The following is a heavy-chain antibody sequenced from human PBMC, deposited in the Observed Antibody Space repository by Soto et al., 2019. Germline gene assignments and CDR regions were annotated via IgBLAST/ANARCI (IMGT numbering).Heavy chain of an antibody. CDR1: VVSISSGGYY. D-gene: IGHD3-3*01. Sequence: SETLSLTCTFSVVSISSGGYYWSWIRQHPGKGLEWIGYIYYSGSTYYNPSLKSRVTISVDTSKNQFSLKLSSVTAADTAVYYCARDQVVIIPTYSYYGMDVWGQGTTVSVSS. V-gene: IGHV4-31*03. J-gene: IGHJ6*02. CDR3: ARDQVVIIPTYSYYGMDV. CDR2: IYYSGST.